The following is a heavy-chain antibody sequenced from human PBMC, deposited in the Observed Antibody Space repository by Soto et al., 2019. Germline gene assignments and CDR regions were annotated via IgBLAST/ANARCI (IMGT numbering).Heavy chain of an antibody. V-gene: IGHV4-59*01. CDR1: GGSISSYY. CDR3: ARFNWSYGYYYYGMDV. CDR2: IYYSGST. Sequence: SETLSLTCTVSGGSISSYYWSWIRQPPGKGLEWIGYIYYSGSTNYNPSLKSRVTISVDTSKNQFSLKLSSVTAADTAVYYCARFNWSYGYYYYGMDVWGQGTTVTV. J-gene: IGHJ6*02. D-gene: IGHD1-7*01.